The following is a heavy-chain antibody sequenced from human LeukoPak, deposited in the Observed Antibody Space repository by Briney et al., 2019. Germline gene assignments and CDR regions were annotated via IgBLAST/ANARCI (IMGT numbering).Heavy chain of an antibody. V-gene: IGHV1-69*04. CDR3: ASRDGYEYYFDY. CDR2: IIPILGIA. CDR1: GGTFSSYA. J-gene: IGHJ4*02. Sequence: ASVKVSCKASGGTFSSYAISWVRQAPGQGLEWMGRIIPILGIANYAQKFQARVTITADKSTSTAYMELSSLRSEDTAVYYCASRDGYEYYFDYWGQGTLVTVSS. D-gene: IGHD5-24*01.